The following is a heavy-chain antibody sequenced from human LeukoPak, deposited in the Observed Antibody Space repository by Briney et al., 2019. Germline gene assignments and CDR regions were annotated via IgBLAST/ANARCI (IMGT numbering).Heavy chain of an antibody. Sequence: PGGSLRLSCAASGFTFSSYAMSWVRQAPGKGLEWVSAISGSGGSTYYADSVKGRFTISRDNSKNTLYLQMNSLRAEDTAVYYCAKDETHSGSYYEPNYFDYWGQGTLVTVSS. D-gene: IGHD1-26*01. CDR2: ISGSGGST. J-gene: IGHJ4*02. CDR3: AKDETHSGSYYEPNYFDY. V-gene: IGHV3-23*01. CDR1: GFTFSSYA.